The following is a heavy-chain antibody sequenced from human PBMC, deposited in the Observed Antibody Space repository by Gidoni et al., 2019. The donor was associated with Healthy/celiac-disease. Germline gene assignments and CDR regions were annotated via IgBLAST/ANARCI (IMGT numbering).Heavy chain of an antibody. D-gene: IGHD3-3*01. Sequence: QLQLQESGPGLAKPSENLSLTCTVSGGSISSSSYSWGWIRQPPGKVLEWIGSIYYSGSTYYNPSLKSRVTISVDTSKNQFSLKLSSVTAADTAVYYCARQDYDFWSGYYLDYWGQGTLVTVSS. V-gene: IGHV4-39*01. CDR2: IYYSGST. CDR3: ARQDYDFWSGYYLDY. CDR1: GGSISSSSYS. J-gene: IGHJ4*02.